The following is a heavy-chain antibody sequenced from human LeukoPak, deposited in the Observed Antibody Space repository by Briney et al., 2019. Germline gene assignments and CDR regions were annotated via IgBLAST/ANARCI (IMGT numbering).Heavy chain of an antibody. D-gene: IGHD3-10*01. V-gene: IGHV3-73*01. CDR2: IRTKANNYAT. CDR1: GFTFSASA. J-gene: IGHJ6*02. Sequence: GGSLRLSCAASGFTFSASAVHWVRQASGKGLEWLGRIRTKANNYATPYAPSVEGRFTFSRDDSQNTAYLQMNSLNTEDTAVYYCAAASGDYYGMDVWGQGTTVTVSS. CDR3: AAASGDYYGMDV.